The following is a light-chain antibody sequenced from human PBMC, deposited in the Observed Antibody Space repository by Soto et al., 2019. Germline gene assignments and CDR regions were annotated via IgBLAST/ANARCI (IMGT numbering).Light chain of an antibody. CDR3: SSFTNAYSYV. Sequence: QSVLTQPASVSGSPGQSITISCTGTSGDVGAYTYVSWYQQHPGKAPRLMIYDVSNRPSGASNRFSGSKSGNTASLTISGLQAEDEADYYRSSFTNAYSYVFGPGTKLTVL. V-gene: IGLV2-14*01. CDR1: SGDVGAYTY. CDR2: DVS. J-gene: IGLJ1*01.